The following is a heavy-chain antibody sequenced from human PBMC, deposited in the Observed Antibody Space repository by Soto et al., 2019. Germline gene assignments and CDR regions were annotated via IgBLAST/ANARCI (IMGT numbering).Heavy chain of an antibody. D-gene: IGHD6-13*01. CDR2: INHSGST. CDR3: ARGSSRWDY. V-gene: IGHV4-34*01. CDR1: GGSFSGYY. J-gene: IGHJ4*02. Sequence: SETLSLTCAVYGGSFSGYYWSWIRQPPGKGLEWIGEINHSGSTNYNPSLKSRVTMSVDTSKNQFSLRLSSVTAADTAMYYCARGSSRWDYWGQGTLVTVSS.